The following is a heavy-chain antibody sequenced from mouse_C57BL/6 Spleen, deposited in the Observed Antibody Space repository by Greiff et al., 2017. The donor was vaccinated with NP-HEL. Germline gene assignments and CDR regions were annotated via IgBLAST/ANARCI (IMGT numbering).Heavy chain of an antibody. J-gene: IGHJ1*03. D-gene: IGHD2-3*01. CDR1: GFTFTDYY. CDR2: IRNKANGYTT. V-gene: IGHV7-3*01. Sequence: EVKLEESGGGLVQPGGSLSLSCAASGFTFTDYYMSWVRQPPGKALEWLGFIRNKANGYTTEYSVSVKGRFTISRDNSQTILYLHMNALRAEDSATYYCASLDGPHWSFDVWGTGTTVTVSS. CDR3: ASLDGPHWSFDV.